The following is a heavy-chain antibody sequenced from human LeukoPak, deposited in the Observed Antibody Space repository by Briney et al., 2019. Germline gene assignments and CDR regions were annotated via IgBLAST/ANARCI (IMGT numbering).Heavy chain of an antibody. CDR2: ISGSGGST. V-gene: IGHV3-23*01. J-gene: IGHJ4*02. CDR3: ANPRYDSSGYYYVY. Sequence: GSLRLSCAASGFTFSSYAMSWVRQAPGKGLEWVSAISGSGGSTYYADSVKGRFTISRDNSKNTLYLLMNSLRAEDTAVYYCANPRYDSSGYYYVYWGQGTLVTVSS. CDR1: GFTFSSYA. D-gene: IGHD3-22*01.